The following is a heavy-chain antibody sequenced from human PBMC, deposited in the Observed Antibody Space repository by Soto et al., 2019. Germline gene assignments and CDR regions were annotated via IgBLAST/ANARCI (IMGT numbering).Heavy chain of an antibody. CDR1: GGTFSNYA. V-gene: IGHV1-69*12. D-gene: IGHD6-25*01. J-gene: IGHJ6*01. Sequence: QVQLVQSGAEVKKPGSSVKVSCKASGGTFSNYALISWVRLAPGQGLEWMGGIIPIDATVNYAQKFQGRITLTADEFTTTAYMDLRSLRSEDTAVYYCARDLLGCGYTYGDVWGQGTTVTVSS. CDR3: ARDLLGCGYTYGDV. CDR2: IIPIDATV.